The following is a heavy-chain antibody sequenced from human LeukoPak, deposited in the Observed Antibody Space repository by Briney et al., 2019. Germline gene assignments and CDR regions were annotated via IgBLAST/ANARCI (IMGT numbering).Heavy chain of an antibody. CDR2: INPNSGGT. D-gene: IGHD1-1*01. J-gene: IGHJ4*02. Sequence: ASVKVSCKASGYTFTGYYMHWVRQAPGQGLEWMGWINPNSGGTNYAQKFQGRVTMTRDTSISTAYMELSRLRSDDTAVYYCARRTTGTTGTYYLDYWGQGTLVTVSS. CDR3: ARRTTGTTGTYYLDY. CDR1: GYTFTGYY. V-gene: IGHV1-2*02.